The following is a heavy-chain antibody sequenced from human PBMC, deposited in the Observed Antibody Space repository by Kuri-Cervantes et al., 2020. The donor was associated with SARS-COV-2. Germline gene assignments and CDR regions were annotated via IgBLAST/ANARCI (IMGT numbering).Heavy chain of an antibody. CDR3: ARDMAVHYYFDY. V-gene: IGHV3-7*01. J-gene: IGHJ4*02. CDR1: GFTFENHW. D-gene: IGHD6-19*01. Sequence: GGSLRLSCEASGFTFENHWMSWVRQAPGKGLEWVANIKQDGSEKYYVDSVKGRFTISRDNAKNSLYLQMNSLRAEDTAVYYCARDMAVHYYFDYWGQGTLVTVSS. CDR2: IKQDGSEK.